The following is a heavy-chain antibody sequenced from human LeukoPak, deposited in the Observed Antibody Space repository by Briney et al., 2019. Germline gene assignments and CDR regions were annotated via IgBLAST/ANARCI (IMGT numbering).Heavy chain of an antibody. D-gene: IGHD6-19*01. CDR2: IYYSGST. J-gene: IGHJ4*02. Sequence: SETLSLTCTVSGGSISSSSYYWGWIRQPPGKGLEWIGSIYYSGSTYYNPSLKSRVTISVDTSKNQFSLKLSSVTAADTAVYYCARVGAVAGTLTFSYWGQGTLVTVSS. CDR1: GGSISSSSYY. CDR3: ARVGAVAGTLTFSY. V-gene: IGHV4-39*07.